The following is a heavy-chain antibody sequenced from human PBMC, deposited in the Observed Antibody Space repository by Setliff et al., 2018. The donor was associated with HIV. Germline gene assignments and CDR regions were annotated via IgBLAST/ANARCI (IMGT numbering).Heavy chain of an antibody. J-gene: IGHJ4*02. CDR2: IIPIFGTA. D-gene: IGHD6-19*01. CDR3: ARGGPRGLEVAALEFDY. Sequence: GASVKVSCKASADTFTNCLINWVRQAPGQGLEWMGRIIPIFGTANYAQKFQGRVTITADKSTSTVYMELSSLRFEDTAVYYCARGGPRGLEVAALEFDYWGQGTLVTVSS. CDR1: ADTFTNCL. V-gene: IGHV1-69*06.